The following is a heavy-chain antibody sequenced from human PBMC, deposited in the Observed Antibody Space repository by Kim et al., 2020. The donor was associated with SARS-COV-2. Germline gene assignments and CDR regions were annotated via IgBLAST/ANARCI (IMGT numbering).Heavy chain of an antibody. D-gene: IGHD4-17*01. Sequence: GGSLRLSCAASGFIFSSYGMHWVRQAPGKGLEWVAVIWYDGSNKYYADSVKGRFTISRDNSKNTLYLQMNSLRAEDTAVYYCARVKVAHDYGDYVGMDVWGQGTPVTDSS. V-gene: IGHV3-33*01. CDR3: ARVKVAHDYGDYVGMDV. CDR2: IWYDGSNK. CDR1: GFIFSSYG. J-gene: IGHJ6*02.